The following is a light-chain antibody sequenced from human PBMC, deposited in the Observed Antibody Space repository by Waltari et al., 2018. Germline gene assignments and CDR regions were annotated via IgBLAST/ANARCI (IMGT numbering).Light chain of an antibody. V-gene: IGLV2-11*01. CDR1: SSDVGGYNY. J-gene: IGLJ3*02. CDR2: DVN. Sequence: QSALTQPRSVSGSPGQSVTISCTGTSSDVGGYNYVSWYEQPPGKAPTLMIYDVNKRPAGVPDRFSGAKSGNTASLTISGLQTEDEADYYCCSYAGSYTPWVFGGGTKLTVL. CDR3: CSYAGSYTPWV.